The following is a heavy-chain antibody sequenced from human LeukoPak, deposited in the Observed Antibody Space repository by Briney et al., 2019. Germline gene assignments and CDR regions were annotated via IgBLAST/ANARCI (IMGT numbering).Heavy chain of an antibody. J-gene: IGHJ6*02. D-gene: IGHD6-19*01. V-gene: IGHV4-59*01. Sequence: PSETLSLTCTVSGGSISSYYWSWIRQPPGKGLEWIGYIYYSGSTNYNPSLKSRVTISVDTSKNQFSLKLSSVTAADTAVYYCARASSGSRGHYYYGMDVWGQGTTVTVSS. CDR3: ARASSGSRGHYYYGMDV. CDR1: GGSISSYY. CDR2: IYYSGST.